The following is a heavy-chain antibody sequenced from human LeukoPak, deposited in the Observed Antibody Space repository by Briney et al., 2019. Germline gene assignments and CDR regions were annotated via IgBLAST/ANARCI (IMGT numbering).Heavy chain of an antibody. D-gene: IGHD3-10*01. J-gene: IGHJ6*04. V-gene: IGHV3-53*01. CDR3: AREDGSGSYPGYYYGMDV. Sequence: GGSLRLSCAASGFTVSSNYMSWVRQAPGKGLEWVSLIYIGGNTFYADSVKGRFTISRDNSKNTLYLQMNSLRAEDTAVYYCAREDGSGSYPGYYYGMDVWGKGTTVTVSS. CDR2: IYIGGNT. CDR1: GFTVSSNY.